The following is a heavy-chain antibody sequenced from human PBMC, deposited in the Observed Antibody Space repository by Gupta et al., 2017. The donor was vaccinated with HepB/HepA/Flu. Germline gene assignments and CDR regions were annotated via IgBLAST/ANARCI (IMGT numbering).Heavy chain of an antibody. CDR1: GYTFTNYY. V-gene: IGHV1-18*04. D-gene: IGHD5-12*01. Sequence: QVQLVQSGAEVKKPGASVKVSCKASGYTFTNYYVTWVRQAPGQGIEWLGWVSADNGRTSYAQKVQDRVFMTTDTSTSTAYIELRSLRSDDTAVYYCARDNKMATNDYWGQGTLGTVSS. CDR2: VSADNGRT. J-gene: IGHJ4*02. CDR3: ARDNKMATNDY.